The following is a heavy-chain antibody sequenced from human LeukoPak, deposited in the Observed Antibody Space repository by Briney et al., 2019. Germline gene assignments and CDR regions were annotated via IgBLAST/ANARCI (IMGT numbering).Heavy chain of an antibody. Sequence: PGGSLRLSCAASGFTFSSYSMNWVRQAPGKGLEWVSYISSSSSTIYYADSVKGRFTISRDNVKNSLYLQMNSLRAEDAAVYYCARVATVKVVEPRGYFDLWGRGTLVTVSS. J-gene: IGHJ2*01. CDR3: ARVATVKVVEPRGYFDL. CDR1: GFTFSSYS. D-gene: IGHD3-22*01. CDR2: ISSSSSTI. V-gene: IGHV3-48*04.